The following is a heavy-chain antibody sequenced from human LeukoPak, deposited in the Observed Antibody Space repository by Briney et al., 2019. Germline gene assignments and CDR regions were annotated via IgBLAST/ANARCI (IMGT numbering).Heavy chain of an antibody. J-gene: IGHJ4*02. Sequence: SQTLSLTCTVSGGSISSGDYYWSWIRQPPGKGLEWIGYIYYSGSTYYNPSLKSRVTISVDTSKNQFSLKLSPVTAADTAAYYCAREDSSSGWYYFDYWGQGTLVTVSS. CDR2: IYYSGST. V-gene: IGHV4-30-4*01. CDR1: GGSISSGDYY. D-gene: IGHD6-19*01. CDR3: AREDSSSGWYYFDY.